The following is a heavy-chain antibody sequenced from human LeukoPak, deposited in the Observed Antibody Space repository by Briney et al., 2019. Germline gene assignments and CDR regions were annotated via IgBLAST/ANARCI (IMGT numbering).Heavy chain of an antibody. J-gene: IGHJ6*03. Sequence: PSETLSLTCTVSGGSITSFYWNWIRQPAGKGLGWIGRIDTSGSTNYNPSLKSRVTMSVDTSKNQFSLRLSSVTAADTAVYYCARGRWELLRYNYIDVWGEGTTVNVSS. D-gene: IGHD1-26*01. CDR2: IDTSGST. V-gene: IGHV4-4*07. CDR3: ARGRWELLRYNYIDV. CDR1: GGSITSFY.